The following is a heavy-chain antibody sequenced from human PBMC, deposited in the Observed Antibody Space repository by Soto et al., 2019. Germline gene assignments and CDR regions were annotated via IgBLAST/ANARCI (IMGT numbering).Heavy chain of an antibody. CDR3: ARTGYDFWSGYYKDY. V-gene: IGHV5-10-1*01. J-gene: IGHJ4*02. CDR1: GYSFTSYW. Sequence: HGESLKISCKGSGYSFTSYWISWVRQMPGKGLEWMGRIDPSDSYTNYSPSFQGHVTISADKSISTAYLQWSSLKASDTAMYYCARTGYDFWSGYYKDYWGQGTLVTVS. D-gene: IGHD3-3*01. CDR2: IDPSDSYT.